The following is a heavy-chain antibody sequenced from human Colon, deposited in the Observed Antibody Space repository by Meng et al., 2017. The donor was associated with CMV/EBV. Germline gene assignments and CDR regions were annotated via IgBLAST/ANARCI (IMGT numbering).Heavy chain of an antibody. CDR1: GYTFTAHY. CDR3: ARGGEPLEPPFLHRGLDV. J-gene: IGHJ6*02. D-gene: IGHD1-1*01. CDR2: INPNSRGT. Sequence: ASVKVSCKASGYTFTAHYIHWVRQAPGQGLEWMGWINPNSRGTNSPMKFLGRVTMTRDSSISTVYMELSRLTMDDTAVYYCARGGEPLEPPFLHRGLDVWGQGTTVTVSS. V-gene: IGHV1-2*02.